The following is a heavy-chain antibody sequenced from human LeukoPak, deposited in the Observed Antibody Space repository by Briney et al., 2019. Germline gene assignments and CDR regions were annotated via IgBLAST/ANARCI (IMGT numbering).Heavy chain of an antibody. V-gene: IGHV1-69*13. D-gene: IGHD2-21*02. CDR1: GGTFSSYA. CDR2: IIPIFGTA. Sequence: ASVKVSCKASGGTFSSYAISWVRQAPGQGLEWMGGIIPIFGTANYAQKFQGRVTNTADESTSTAYMELSSLRSEDTAVYYCARDRPYCGGDCHDYWGQGTLVTVSS. CDR3: ARDRPYCGGDCHDY. J-gene: IGHJ4*02.